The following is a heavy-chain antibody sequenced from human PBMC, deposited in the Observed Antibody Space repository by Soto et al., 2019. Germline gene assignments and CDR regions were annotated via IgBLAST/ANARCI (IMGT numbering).Heavy chain of an antibody. CDR3: ARSGYSYGPNPLLY. J-gene: IGHJ4*02. D-gene: IGHD5-18*01. CDR2: IYYRGST. Sequence: QVQLQXSGPXXXXPXQTLSXTCTVSGGSISSGGYYWSWIRQHPGKGLVWIGYIYYRGSTYYNPSLKSRVTISVDTYKNQFSLKLSSVTAADTAVYYCARSGYSYGPNPLLYWGQGTLVTVSS. CDR1: GGSISSGGYY. V-gene: IGHV4-31*03.